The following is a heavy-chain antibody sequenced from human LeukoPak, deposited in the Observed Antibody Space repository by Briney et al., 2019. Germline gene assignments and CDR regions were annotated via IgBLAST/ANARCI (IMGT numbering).Heavy chain of an antibody. V-gene: IGHV3-21*01. D-gene: IGHD2-8*01. CDR3: ARGDLTLIPRF. Sequence: PGGSLRLSCAASGFTFSSYSMNWVRQAPGKGLEWVSSISSSSSYMYYADSMRGRFTISRDNAKNSLYLQMNSLRAEDTAVYYCARGDLTLIPRFWGQGTLVTVSS. CDR2: ISSSSSYM. J-gene: IGHJ4*02. CDR1: GFTFSSYS.